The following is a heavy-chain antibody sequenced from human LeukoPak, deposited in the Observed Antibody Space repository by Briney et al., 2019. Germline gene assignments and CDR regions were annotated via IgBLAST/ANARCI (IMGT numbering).Heavy chain of an antibody. CDR1: GFTFSNAW. CDR2: IKSKTDGCTT. V-gene: IGHV3-15*01. Sequence: NAGGSLRLSCAASGFTFSNAWMSWVRQAPGKGREWVGRIKSKTDGCTTDYAAPVKDRFTSSRDDSKNTLYLQMNSLKTEDTAVYYCTTDRDGSYYYYYMDVWGKGTTVTVSS. CDR3: TTDRDGSYYYYYMDV. D-gene: IGHD1-26*01. J-gene: IGHJ6*03.